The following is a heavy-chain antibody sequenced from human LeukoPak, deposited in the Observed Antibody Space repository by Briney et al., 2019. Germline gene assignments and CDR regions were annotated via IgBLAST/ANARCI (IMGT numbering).Heavy chain of an antibody. V-gene: IGHV3-7*01. J-gene: IGHJ5*02. CDR2: IKQDGSEK. CDR3: ARESCGGDCYSINWFDP. Sequence: GSLRLSCAASGFTFSSYWMSWVRQAPGKGLERVANIKQDGSEKYYVDSVKGRFTISRDNAKNSLYLQMNSLRAEDTAVYYCARESCGGDCYSINWFDPWGQGTLVTVSS. CDR1: GFTFSSYW. D-gene: IGHD2-21*02.